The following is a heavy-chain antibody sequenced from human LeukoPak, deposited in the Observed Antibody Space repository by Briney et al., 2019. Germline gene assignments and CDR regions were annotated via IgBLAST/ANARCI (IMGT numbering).Heavy chain of an antibody. V-gene: IGHV3-74*01. CDR3: ARDPVLRHFDWSPYYFDY. D-gene: IGHD3-9*01. CDR2: INSDGSST. Sequence: GGSLRLSCAASGFTFSSYWMHWVRQAPGKGLVWVSRINSDGSSTSYADSVKGRFTISRDNAKNTLYLQMNSLRAEDTAVYYCARDPVLRHFDWSPYYFDYWGQGTLVTVSS. CDR1: GFTFSSYW. J-gene: IGHJ4*02.